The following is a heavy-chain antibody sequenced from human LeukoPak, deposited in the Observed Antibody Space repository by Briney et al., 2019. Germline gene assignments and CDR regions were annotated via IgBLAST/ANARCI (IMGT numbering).Heavy chain of an antibody. D-gene: IGHD3-22*01. J-gene: IGHJ1*01. CDR3: AKDSLSGYSAFQH. V-gene: IGHV3-9*01. CDR1: GFTFDDYA. CDR2: ISWNSGSI. Sequence: GGSLRLSCAASGFTFDDYAMHWVRQAPGKGLEWVSGISWNSGSIGYADSVKGRFTISRDNAKNSLYLQMNSLRAEDTALYYCAKDSLSGYSAFQHWGQGTLVTVSS.